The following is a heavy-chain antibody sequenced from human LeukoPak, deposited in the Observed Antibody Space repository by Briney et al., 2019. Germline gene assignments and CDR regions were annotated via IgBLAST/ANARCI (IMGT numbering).Heavy chain of an antibody. CDR1: GGSISSSSYY. CDR3: ARRGYYGSGTLGWFDP. V-gene: IGHV4-39*01. Sequence: MPSETLSLTCTVSGGSISSSSYYWGWIRQPPGKGLEWIGSIYYSGSTYYNPSLKSRVTISVDTSKNQFSLKLSSVTAADTAVYYCARRGYYGSGTLGWFDPWGQGTLVTVSS. D-gene: IGHD3-10*01. CDR2: IYYSGST. J-gene: IGHJ5*02.